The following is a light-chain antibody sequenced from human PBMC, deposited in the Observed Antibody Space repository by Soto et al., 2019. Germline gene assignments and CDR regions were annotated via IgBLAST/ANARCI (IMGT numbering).Light chain of an antibody. V-gene: IGKV1-39*01. CDR3: QQIYSTPKT. Sequence: DIQMTQSPSSLSASVGDRVTITCRASQSISSYLNWYQQKPGKAPKLLIYAASSLQSGVPSRFSGRGSGTDFTLTISSLQPEDFATYYCQQIYSTPKTFGQGTKVDIK. CDR2: AAS. J-gene: IGKJ1*01. CDR1: QSISSY.